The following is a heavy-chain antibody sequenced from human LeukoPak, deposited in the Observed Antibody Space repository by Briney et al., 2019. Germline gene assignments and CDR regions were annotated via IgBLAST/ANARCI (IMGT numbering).Heavy chain of an antibody. CDR3: ARASPLGLNWFDP. J-gene: IGHJ5*02. CDR1: GGSFSGYY. CDR2: INHSGSP. D-gene: IGHD3/OR15-3a*01. V-gene: IGHV4-34*01. Sequence: SETLSLTCAVCGGSFSGYYWSWIRQPPGKGLEWIGEINHSGSPNYNPSLKSRVTISVDTSKNQFSLKPSYVSAADTAVYYCARASPLGLNWFDPWGQGTLVTVSS.